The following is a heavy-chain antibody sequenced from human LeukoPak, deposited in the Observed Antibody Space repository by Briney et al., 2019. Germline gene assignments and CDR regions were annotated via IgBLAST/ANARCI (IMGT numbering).Heavy chain of an antibody. J-gene: IGHJ4*02. V-gene: IGHV4-61*02. CDR2: VFTSGTT. Sequence: SETLSLTCAVSGGSISSGRYFWSWIRQPAGKGLEWVGRVFTSGTTNYNPSLQSRITVSVDTSKNQFSLKLSSVTAADTAVYYCASATVTKRPLFDYWGQGTLVTVSS. D-gene: IGHD4-17*01. CDR3: ASATVTKRPLFDY. CDR1: GGSISSGRYF.